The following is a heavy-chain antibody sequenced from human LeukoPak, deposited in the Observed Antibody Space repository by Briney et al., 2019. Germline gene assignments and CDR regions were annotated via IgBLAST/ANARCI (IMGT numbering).Heavy chain of an antibody. V-gene: IGHV4-38-2*02. CDR3: ATARPKYNWKGGADAFDI. D-gene: IGHD1-1*01. J-gene: IGHJ3*02. CDR2: IYHSGST. Sequence: NPSETLSLTCTVSGYSIISDYFWGWIRQPPGKGLEWIGTIYHSGSTNYNPSLKSRVTISVDTSKNQFSLKLSSVTAADTAVYYCATARPKYNWKGGADAFDIWGQGTMVTVSS. CDR1: GYSIISDYF.